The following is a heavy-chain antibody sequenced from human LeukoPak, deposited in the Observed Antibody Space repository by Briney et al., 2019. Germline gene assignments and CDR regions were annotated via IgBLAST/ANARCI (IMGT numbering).Heavy chain of an antibody. CDR1: GGSISSYY. CDR3: AREYYDILTGSCGTDAFDI. CDR2: IYYSGST. Sequence: SETLSLTRIVPGGSISSYYWSWIRQPPGKGLEWIGYIYYSGSTNYKPSLKSRVTISVDTSKNQCSLKLSFVTAADTAVYYCAREYYDILTGSCGTDAFDIWGQGTMVTVCS. V-gene: IGHV4-59*08. J-gene: IGHJ3*02. D-gene: IGHD3-9*01.